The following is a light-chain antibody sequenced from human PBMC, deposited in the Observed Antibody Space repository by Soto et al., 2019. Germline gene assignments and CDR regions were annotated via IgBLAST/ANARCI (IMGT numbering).Light chain of an antibody. CDR2: AAS. V-gene: IGKV1-12*01. CDR3: QQSNNFPLT. J-gene: IGKJ4*01. Sequence: DIQMTQSPSSVSASVGDRVTITCRASQGISSRLAWYQQKPGKAPNLLIYAASSLQSGVPSRFSGSGSETDFTLTIGSLQPEDFATHYCQQSNNFPLTFGGGTKVEIK. CDR1: QGISSR.